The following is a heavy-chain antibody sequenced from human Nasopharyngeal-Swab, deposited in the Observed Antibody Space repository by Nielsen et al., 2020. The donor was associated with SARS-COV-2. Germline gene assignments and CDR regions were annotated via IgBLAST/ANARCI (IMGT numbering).Heavy chain of an antibody. D-gene: IGHD2-2*01. CDR3: AKEALPSSYYYYYMDV. Sequence: SLKISCAASGFTFDDYAMHWVRQAPGEGLEWVSGISWNSGSIGYADSVKGRFTISRDNAKNSLYLQMNSLRAEDTALYYCAKEALPSSYYYYYMDVWGKGTTVTVSS. CDR2: ISWNSGSI. CDR1: GFTFDDYA. J-gene: IGHJ6*03. V-gene: IGHV3-9*01.